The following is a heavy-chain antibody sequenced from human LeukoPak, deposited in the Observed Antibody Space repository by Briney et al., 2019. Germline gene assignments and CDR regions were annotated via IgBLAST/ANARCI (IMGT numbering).Heavy chain of an antibody. Sequence: SETLSLTCTVSDGSISSSSYYWGWIRQPPGKGLEWIGSIYYSGSTYYNPSLKSRVTISVDTSKNQFSLKLSSVTAADTAVYYCARRWKLWFGDGYNYFDYWGQGTLVTVSS. CDR1: DGSISSSSYY. CDR3: ARRWKLWFGDGYNYFDY. CDR2: IYYSGST. V-gene: IGHV4-39*07. J-gene: IGHJ4*02. D-gene: IGHD3-10*01.